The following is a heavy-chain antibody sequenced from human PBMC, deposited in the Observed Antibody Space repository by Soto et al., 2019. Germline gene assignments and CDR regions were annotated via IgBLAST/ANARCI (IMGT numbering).Heavy chain of an antibody. D-gene: IGHD3-10*01. CDR1: GYTFVSYA. Sequence: GASVKVSCKTSGYTFVSYAITWVRQAPGQGLEWMGWISPKDGKTNYAQRLQARVTMTTDTSTSTAYMELRSLTSDDTALYYCARGNFGIYDYWGQGALVTVSS. CDR2: ISPKDGKT. V-gene: IGHV1-18*01. J-gene: IGHJ4*02. CDR3: ARGNFGIYDY.